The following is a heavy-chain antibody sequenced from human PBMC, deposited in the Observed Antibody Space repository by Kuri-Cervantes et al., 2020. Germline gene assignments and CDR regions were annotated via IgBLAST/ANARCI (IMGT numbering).Heavy chain of an antibody. Sequence: GGSLRLSCKASGYTFTSYGISWVRQAPGQGLEWMGWISAYNGNTNYAQKLQGRVTTTTDTSTSTAYMELRSLRSDDTAVYYCARGLVGAALQHPYYYYGMDVWGQGTTVTVSS. CDR2: ISAYNGNT. V-gene: IGHV1-18*01. CDR3: ARGLVGAALQHPYYYYGMDV. CDR1: GYTFTSYG. J-gene: IGHJ6*02. D-gene: IGHD1-26*01.